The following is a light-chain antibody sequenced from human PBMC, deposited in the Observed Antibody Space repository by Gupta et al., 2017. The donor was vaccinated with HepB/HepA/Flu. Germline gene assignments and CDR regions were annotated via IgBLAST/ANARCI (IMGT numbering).Light chain of an antibody. CDR2: DVS. V-gene: IGLV2-14*03. Sequence: QSALTQPASVSGSSGQSIPLPCTGTSSDVGGYNYVSWYQQHPGKAPTLLIYDVSTRPAGVSNRFSASKAGNTASLTISGLQAEDEADYYCSSYTSSSTVVFGGGTKLTVL. J-gene: IGLJ2*01. CDR3: SSYTSSSTVV. CDR1: SSDVGGYNY.